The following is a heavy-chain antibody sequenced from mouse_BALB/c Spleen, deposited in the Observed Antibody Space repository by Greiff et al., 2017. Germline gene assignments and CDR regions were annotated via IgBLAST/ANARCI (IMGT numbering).Heavy chain of an antibody. CDR1: GYTFTSYV. D-gene: IGHD2-4*01. CDR3: ARSHSMITTYYYAMDY. J-gene: IGHJ4*01. V-gene: IGHV1-14*01. CDR2: INPYNDGT. Sequence: VQLQQSGPELVKPGASVKMSCKASGYTFTSYVMHWVKQKPGQGLEWIGYINPYNDGTKYNEKFKGKATLTSDKSSSTAYMELSSLTSEDSAVYYCARSHSMITTYYYAMDYWGQGTSVTVSS.